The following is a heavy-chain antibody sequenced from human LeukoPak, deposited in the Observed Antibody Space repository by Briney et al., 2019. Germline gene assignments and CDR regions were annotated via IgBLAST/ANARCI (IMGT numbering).Heavy chain of an antibody. Sequence: GGSLRLSCAASGFTFSSYGMHWVRQAPGKGLEWVAFIRYDGSNKYYADSVKGRFTISRDNSKNTLYLQMNSLRAEDTAVYYCSTLQTPLYYYYYMDVWGKGTTATVSS. CDR2: IRYDGSNK. CDR1: GFTFSSYG. CDR3: STLQTPLYYYYYMDV. V-gene: IGHV3-30*02. J-gene: IGHJ6*03.